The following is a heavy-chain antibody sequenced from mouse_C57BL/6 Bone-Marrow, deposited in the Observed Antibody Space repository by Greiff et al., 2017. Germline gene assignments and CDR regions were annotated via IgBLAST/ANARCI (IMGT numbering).Heavy chain of an antibody. Sequence: EVQLVESGGGLVQPGGSMKLSCAASGFTFSDAWMDWVRQSPEKGLEWVAEIRNKANNHATYYAESVKGRFTISRDDSKSSVYLQMNSLRAEDTGIYYCASPVLLRPFAYWGQGTLVTVSA. CDR3: ASPVLLRPFAY. CDR1: GFTFSDAW. J-gene: IGHJ3*01. D-gene: IGHD1-2*01. CDR2: IRNKANNHAT. V-gene: IGHV6-6*01.